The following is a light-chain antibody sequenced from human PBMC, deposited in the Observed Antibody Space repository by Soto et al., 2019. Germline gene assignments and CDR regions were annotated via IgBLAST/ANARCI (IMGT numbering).Light chain of an antibody. CDR2: DAA. CDR1: QDISNY. V-gene: IGKV1-33*01. J-gene: IGKJ4*01. CDR3: QQYENLPLT. Sequence: DIQMTQSPSSLSASVGDRVTITCQASQDISNYLIWYQQKPGKAPKLLIYDAANLETGVPSRFTGSGSATHFTFTISSLQPEDAATYYCQQYENLPLTFGGGTKVDI.